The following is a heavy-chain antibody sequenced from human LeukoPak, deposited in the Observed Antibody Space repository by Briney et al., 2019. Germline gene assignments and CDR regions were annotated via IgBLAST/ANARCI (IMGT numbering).Heavy chain of an antibody. CDR1: GYRFTSYW. J-gene: IGHJ4*02. CDR2: IYPGDSDT. Sequence: GESLKISCQGSGYRFTSYWIGWVRQMPGKGLEWMGIIYPGDSDTKYSPSFQGQVTISADKSISTTYLQWSSLKASDTAMYYCARRSTMTTIDYWGQGTLVTVSS. V-gene: IGHV5-51*01. CDR3: ARRSTMTTIDY. D-gene: IGHD4-17*01.